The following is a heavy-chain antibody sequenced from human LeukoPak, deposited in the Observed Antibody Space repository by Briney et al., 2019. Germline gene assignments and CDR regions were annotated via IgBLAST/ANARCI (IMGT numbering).Heavy chain of an antibody. CDR3: AESERLSMIVGWAPTFDY. J-gene: IGHJ4*02. CDR1: GFTFSSYW. V-gene: IGHV3-74*01. D-gene: IGHD3-22*01. Sequence: PGGSLRLSCAASGFTFSSYWMHWVRQAPGKGLVWVSRINSDGTYTTYADSVKGRFTTSRDNAKNTLYLQMNSLRAEDTAVYYCAESERLSMIVGWAPTFDYWGQGTRVTVSS. CDR2: INSDGTYT.